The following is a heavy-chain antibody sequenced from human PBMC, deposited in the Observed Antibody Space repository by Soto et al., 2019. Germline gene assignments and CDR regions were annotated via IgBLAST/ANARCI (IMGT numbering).Heavy chain of an antibody. CDR1: GFTFSNYF. J-gene: IGHJ6*02. CDR2: ISYDGSNK. CDR3: AKDQYQLIRRGYSLDV. V-gene: IGHV3-30*18. D-gene: IGHD2-2*01. Sequence: GGPLRLSCTASGFTFSNYFMHWVRQAPGKGLEWVAVISYDGSNKYYADSVRGRFTISRDNSKNTLFLQMNSLTPEDTAVYYCAKDQYQLIRRGYSLDVWGQETTGTV.